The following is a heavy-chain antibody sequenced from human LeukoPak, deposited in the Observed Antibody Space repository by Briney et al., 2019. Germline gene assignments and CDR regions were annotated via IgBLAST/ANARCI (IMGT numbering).Heavy chain of an antibody. V-gene: IGHV3-23*01. CDR2: ISGSGGST. J-gene: IGHJ4*02. D-gene: IGHD2-21*01. CDR1: GFTFSSYA. CDR3: AKAPVTSCRGAYCYPFDS. Sequence: GGSLRLSCAASGFTFSSYAMSWVRQAPGKGLEWVSAISGSGGSTYYADSVKGRFTISRDNSKDTLYLQMNSLRAEDTAVYYCAKAPVTSCRGAYCYPFDSWGQGTLVTVSS.